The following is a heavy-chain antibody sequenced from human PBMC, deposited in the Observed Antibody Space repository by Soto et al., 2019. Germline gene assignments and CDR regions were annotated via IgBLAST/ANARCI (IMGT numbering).Heavy chain of an antibody. J-gene: IGHJ6*02. Sequence: GGSLRLSCAASGFTFSSYAMHWVRQAPGKGLEWVAVISYDGSNKYYADSVKGRFTISRDNSKNTLYLQMNSLRAEDTAVYYCARVTKTYYDYVWGSGGGPLHYYYYYGMDVWGQGTTVTVSS. CDR2: ISYDGSNK. V-gene: IGHV3-30-3*01. D-gene: IGHD3-16*01. CDR1: GFTFSSYA. CDR3: ARVTKTYYDYVWGSGGGPLHYYYYYGMDV.